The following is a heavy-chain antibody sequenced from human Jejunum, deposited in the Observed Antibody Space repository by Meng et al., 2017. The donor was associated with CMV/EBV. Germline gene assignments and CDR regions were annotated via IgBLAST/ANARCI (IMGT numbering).Heavy chain of an antibody. CDR1: GFTFSIYG. Sequence: QVSLFDAGGGVVQPGGARRPSCAASGFTFSIYGMHWVRQAPGKGLEWVAFIRYDGTVQNYADSVKGRFTISRDNSWNMLSLEMNSLRPEDTAVYYCAKVGFGWYSIDYWGQGTLVTVSS. J-gene: IGHJ4*02. V-gene: IGHV3-30*02. CDR3: AKVGFGWYSIDY. D-gene: IGHD6-19*01. CDR2: IRYDGTVQ.